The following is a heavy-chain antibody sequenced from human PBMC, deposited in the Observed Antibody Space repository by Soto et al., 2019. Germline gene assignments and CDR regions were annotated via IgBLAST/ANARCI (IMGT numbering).Heavy chain of an antibody. V-gene: IGHV4-30-2*01. CDR3: ARGPIAVAHHYFDY. CDR2: IYHSGST. Sequence: PSETLSLTCAVSGGSISSGGYSWSWIRQPPGKGLEWIGYIYHSGSTYYNPSLKSRVTISVDRFKNQFSLKLSSVTAADTAVYYCARGPIAVAHHYFDYWGQGTLVTVSS. CDR1: GGSISSGGYS. D-gene: IGHD6-19*01. J-gene: IGHJ4*02.